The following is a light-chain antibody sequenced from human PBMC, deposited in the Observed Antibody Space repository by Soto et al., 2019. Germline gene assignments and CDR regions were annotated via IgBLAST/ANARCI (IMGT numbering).Light chain of an antibody. CDR3: QQSYSTLLT. J-gene: IGKJ4*01. V-gene: IGKV1-39*01. CDR1: QIISSY. Sequence: DIQMTQSPSTLSASVGDRVTITCRASQIISSYLNWYQQKPGKAPKLLIYAASSLQSGVPSRFSGSGSGTDFTLTISSLQPEDFATYYCQQSYSTLLTFGGGTRVDIK. CDR2: AAS.